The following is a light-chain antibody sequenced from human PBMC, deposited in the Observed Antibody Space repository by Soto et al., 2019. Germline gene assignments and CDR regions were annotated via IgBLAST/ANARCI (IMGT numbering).Light chain of an antibody. J-gene: IGLJ1*01. CDR3: ISYTSSSTLYA. V-gene: IGLV2-14*01. CDR2: DVS. Sequence: QSALTQPAYVSGSPGQSITISCTGTSSDVGGYNYVSWYQQHPGKAPKLMIYDVSNRPSGVSNRCSGSKSGNTASLTISGLQAEDDADYYCISYTSSSTLYAFGTGTKLTVL. CDR1: SSDVGGYNY.